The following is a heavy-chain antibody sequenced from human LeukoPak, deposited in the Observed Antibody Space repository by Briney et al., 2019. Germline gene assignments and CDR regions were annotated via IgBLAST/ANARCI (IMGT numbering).Heavy chain of an antibody. Sequence: SVNVACKASGYTFTSYGISGVRQSPGQGLNGMGWISAYNGNTNYAQKLQGRVTMTTDTSTSTAYMELRSLRSDDTAVYYCARESVDYFDYWGQGTLVTASS. CDR2: ISAYNGNT. J-gene: IGHJ4*02. CDR3: ARESVDYFDY. CDR1: GYTFTSYG. V-gene: IGHV1-18*01.